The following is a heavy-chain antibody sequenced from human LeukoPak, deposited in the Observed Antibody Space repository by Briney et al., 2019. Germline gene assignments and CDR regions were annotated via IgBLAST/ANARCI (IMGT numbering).Heavy chain of an antibody. D-gene: IGHD3-10*01. CDR1: GFTFSSYA. J-gene: IGHJ4*02. V-gene: IGHV3-30*04. CDR2: ISYDGSNK. CDR3: AKHGDTVRGVPYYFDY. Sequence: GRSLRLSCAASGFTFSSYAMHWVRQAPGKGLEWVAVISYDGSNKYYADSVKGRFTISRDNSKNTLYLQMNSLRAEDTAVYYCAKHGDTVRGVPYYFDYWGQGTLVTVSS.